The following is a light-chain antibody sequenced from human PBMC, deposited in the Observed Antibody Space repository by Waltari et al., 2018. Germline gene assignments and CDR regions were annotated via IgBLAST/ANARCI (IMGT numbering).Light chain of an antibody. J-gene: IGLJ2*01. CDR3: AAWDDSLSGVV. Sequence: QSVLTQPPSASGTPGQRVTISCSGSSSNIGSNYVYWYQQLPGTAPKLLLYRNNPRPSGVPDRFSGSTSGTSASLAISGLRSEDEADYYCAAWDDSLSGVVFGGGTKLTVL. CDR1: SSNIGSNY. V-gene: IGLV1-47*01. CDR2: RNN.